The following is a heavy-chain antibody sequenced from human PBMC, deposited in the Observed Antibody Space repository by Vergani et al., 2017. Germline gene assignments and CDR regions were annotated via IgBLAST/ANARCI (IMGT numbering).Heavy chain of an antibody. CDR2: IDWDNDK. D-gene: IGHD6-13*01. Sequence: QVTLRESGPALVKPTQTLTLTCTFSGFSLSTSGMCVSWIRQPPGKALEWLARIDWDNDKYYSTSLKTRLTISKNTSKNQVVLTMTNMDPVDTATYYCARSLIAAAGLGYYDGMDVWGQGTTVTVSS. CDR1: GFSLSTSGMC. V-gene: IGHV2-70*15. CDR3: ARSLIAAAGLGYYDGMDV. J-gene: IGHJ6*02.